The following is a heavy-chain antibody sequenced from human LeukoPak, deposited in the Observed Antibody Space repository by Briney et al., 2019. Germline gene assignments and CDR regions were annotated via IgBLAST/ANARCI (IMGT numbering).Heavy chain of an antibody. Sequence: GGSLRLSCTTSGFTFGAYAMSWVRQAPGRGLEWVGCIRSKVYGGTTEYAASVKGRFTISRDDSKSIAYLQMNSLKTEDTAVYYCTRDVVAAAGRYFDNWGQGTLVTVSS. CDR3: TRDVVAAAGRYFDN. CDR2: IRSKVYGGTT. J-gene: IGHJ4*02. D-gene: IGHD6-13*01. CDR1: GFTFGAYA. V-gene: IGHV3-49*04.